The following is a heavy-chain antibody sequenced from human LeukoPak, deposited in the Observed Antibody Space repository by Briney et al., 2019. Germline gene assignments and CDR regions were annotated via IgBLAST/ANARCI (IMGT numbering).Heavy chain of an antibody. CDR2: SDPEDGET. D-gene: IGHD4-11*01. V-gene: IGHV1-24*01. CDR3: SIDPATVRSR. J-gene: IGHJ4*02. Sequence: ASVKVSCKVSGHSLTELSMHWVRQAPGKGLEWMGGSDPEDGETIYAQKFQGRVTMTEDTSTDTAFMELSSPRSEDTAVYYCSIDPATVRSRWGQGTLVTVSS. CDR1: GHSLTELS.